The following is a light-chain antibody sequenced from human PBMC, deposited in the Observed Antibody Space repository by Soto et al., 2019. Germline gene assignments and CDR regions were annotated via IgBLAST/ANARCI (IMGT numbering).Light chain of an antibody. CDR2: GAS. J-gene: IGKJ1*01. CDR1: PGFSSS. Sequence: DIVMTQSPATLSESPGERATLSCRASPGFSSSLAWYQHRPGQSPRLLIYGASTRATGIPARFSGRGSGTEFFLTSRRLQSEDVAVYYCQQYSNWPWTFGQGTKVEIK. CDR3: QQYSNWPWT. V-gene: IGKV3-15*01.